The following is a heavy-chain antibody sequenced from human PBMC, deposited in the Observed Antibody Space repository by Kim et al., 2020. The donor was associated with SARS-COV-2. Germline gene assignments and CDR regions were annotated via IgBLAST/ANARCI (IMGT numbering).Heavy chain of an antibody. D-gene: IGHD6-19*01. CDR3: ARDHVPGIAVASLGEDYFDY. CDR2: INAGNGNT. J-gene: IGHJ4*02. CDR1: GYTFTSYA. V-gene: IGHV1-3*01. Sequence: ASVKVSCKASGYTFTSYAMHWVRQAPGQRLEWMGWINAGNGNTKYSQKFQGRVTITRDTSASTAYMELSSLRSEDTAVYYCARDHVPGIAVASLGEDYFDYWGQGTLVTVSS.